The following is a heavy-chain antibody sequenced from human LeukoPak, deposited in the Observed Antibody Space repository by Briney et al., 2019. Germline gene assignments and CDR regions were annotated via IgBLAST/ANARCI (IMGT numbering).Heavy chain of an antibody. V-gene: IGHV4-59*01. CDR1: GGSISSYY. J-gene: IGHJ4*02. D-gene: IGHD6-13*01. CDR3: ARECIAAAGYDY. CDR2: IYYSGST. Sequence: SETLSLTCTVSGGSISSYYWSWIRQLPGKGLEWIGYIYYSGSTNYNPSLKSRVTISVDTSKNQFSLKLSSVTAADTAVYYCARECIAAAGYDYWGQGTLVTVSS.